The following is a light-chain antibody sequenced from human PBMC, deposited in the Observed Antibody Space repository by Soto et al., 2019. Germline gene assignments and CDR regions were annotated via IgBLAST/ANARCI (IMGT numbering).Light chain of an antibody. Sequence: EIVLTQPPGTLSLSPGERATLSCRASQSVSSSYLAWSQKKAGQSPRLLIYDVSIRATGVPARFSGTGSETDFNLTISGLQSEDSAVYVCQQYNNWTFSFGQGTRLEIK. V-gene: IGKV3-20*01. CDR1: QSVSSSY. J-gene: IGKJ5*01. CDR2: DVS. CDR3: QQYNNWTFS.